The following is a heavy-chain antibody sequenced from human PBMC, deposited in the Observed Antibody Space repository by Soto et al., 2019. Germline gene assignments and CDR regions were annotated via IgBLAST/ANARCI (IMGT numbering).Heavy chain of an antibody. CDR1: GGTFSRYS. CDR3: AREDRDRETGLVPAAIDGVDV. J-gene: IGHJ6*02. V-gene: IGHV1-69*08. CDR2: IIPIVGIA. Sequence: QVQLVQSGAEVKKPGSSVKVSCKASGGTFSRYSITWVRQAPGHGLEWIGRIIPIVGIASYAQKFQGRVTITADESKSTAYRELSSLRSDDTAVYYCAREDRDRETGLVPAAIDGVDVWGQGTTVTVSS. D-gene: IGHD2-2*01.